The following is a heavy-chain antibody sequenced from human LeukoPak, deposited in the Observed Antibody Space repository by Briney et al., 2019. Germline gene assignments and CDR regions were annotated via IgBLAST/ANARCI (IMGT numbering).Heavy chain of an antibody. V-gene: IGHV1-8*01. CDR1: GYTFTSYD. J-gene: IGHJ6*02. Sequence: ASVKVSCKASGYTFTSYDINWVRQATGQGLEWMGWMNPNSGNTGYAQKLQGRVTMTRNTSISTAYMELSSLRSEDTAVYYCARDYSSGWYDFAYYYYGMDVWGQGTTVTVSS. CDR2: MNPNSGNT. CDR3: ARDYSSGWYDFAYYYYGMDV. D-gene: IGHD6-19*01.